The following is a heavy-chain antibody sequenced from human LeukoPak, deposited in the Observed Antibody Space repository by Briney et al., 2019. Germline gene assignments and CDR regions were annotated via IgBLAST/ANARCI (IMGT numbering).Heavy chain of an antibody. D-gene: IGHD3-22*01. Sequence: GGSLRLSCAASGFTFSSYGMHWVRQAPGKGLEWVAVISYDGSNKYYADSVKGRFTISRDNSKNTLYLQMNSLRAEDTAVYYCAKAYSNYYDSSGYSKWGQGTLVTVSS. CDR1: GFTFSSYG. CDR2: ISYDGSNK. J-gene: IGHJ4*02. CDR3: AKAYSNYYDSSGYSK. V-gene: IGHV3-30*18.